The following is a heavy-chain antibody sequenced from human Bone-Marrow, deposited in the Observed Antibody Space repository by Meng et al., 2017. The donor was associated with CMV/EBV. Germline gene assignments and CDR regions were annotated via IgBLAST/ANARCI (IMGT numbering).Heavy chain of an antibody. Sequence: GESLKISCAASGFTFSSYSMNWVRQAPGKGLEWVSSISSSSSYIYYADSVKGRFTISRDNAKNSLYLQMNSLRAEDTAVYYCARDSEVWWELLQGHAFDIWGQGPMVTVSS. CDR2: ISSSSSYI. CDR1: GFTFSSYS. CDR3: ARDSEVWWELLQGHAFDI. D-gene: IGHD1-26*01. J-gene: IGHJ3*02. V-gene: IGHV3-21*01.